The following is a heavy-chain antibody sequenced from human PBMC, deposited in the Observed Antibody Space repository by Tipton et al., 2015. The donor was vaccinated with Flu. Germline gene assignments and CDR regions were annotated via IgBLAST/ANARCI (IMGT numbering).Heavy chain of an antibody. V-gene: IGHV3-21*06. J-gene: IGHJ3*02. Sequence: SPRLSCVASGFTLRSHSMNWVRQAPGKGLEWLSSISGSGFYINYADSGKGRFTISRDDAKNSVYLEMNSLRGEDTAVYYCARDLVNAFDMWGQGTMVTVSA. D-gene: IGHD4-23*01. CDR1: GFTLRSHS. CDR3: ARDLVNAFDM. CDR2: ISGSGFYI.